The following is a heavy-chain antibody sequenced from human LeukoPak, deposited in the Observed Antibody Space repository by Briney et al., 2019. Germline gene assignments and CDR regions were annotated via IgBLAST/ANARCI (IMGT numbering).Heavy chain of an antibody. D-gene: IGHD4/OR15-4a*01. V-gene: IGHV3-74*01. Sequence: GGSLRLSCAASGFTFSNYWMHWVRQAPGKGLVWVSRVNGDGSATNYADSVKGRYTISRDNAKNTLYLQMNSLRPEDTAVYYCARNHYGAVDYWGQGTLVTVSS. CDR1: GFTFSNYW. CDR2: VNGDGSAT. CDR3: ARNHYGAVDY. J-gene: IGHJ4*02.